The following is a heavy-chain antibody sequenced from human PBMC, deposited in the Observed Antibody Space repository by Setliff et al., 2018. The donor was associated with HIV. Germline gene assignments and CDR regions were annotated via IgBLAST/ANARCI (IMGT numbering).Heavy chain of an antibody. V-gene: IGHV4-4*07. CDR2: IYTSGST. Sequence: PSETLSLTCTVSGGSITSSYWSWIRQPAGKGLEWIGCIYTSGSTNYNPSLKSRVTMSIDTSKKQFSLKLASVTAADTAVYYCARGGSYDTFDYWGQGTLVTVSS. J-gene: IGHJ4*02. CDR1: GGSITSSY. D-gene: IGHD3-22*01. CDR3: ARGGSYDTFDY.